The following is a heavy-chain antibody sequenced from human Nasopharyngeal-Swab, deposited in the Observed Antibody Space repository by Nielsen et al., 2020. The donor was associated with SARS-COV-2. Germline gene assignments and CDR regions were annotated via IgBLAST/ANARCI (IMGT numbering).Heavy chain of an antibody. V-gene: IGHV3-11*01. D-gene: IGHD3-22*01. CDR2: ISSSGSTI. Sequence: GGSLRLSCAASGFTFSDYYMSWIRQAPGKGLEWVSYISSSGSTIYYADSVKGRFTISRDNAKNPLYLQMNSLRAEDTAVYYCAISSGYYYPGFDYWGQGTLVTVSS. CDR3: AISSGYYYPGFDY. CDR1: GFTFSDYY. J-gene: IGHJ4*02.